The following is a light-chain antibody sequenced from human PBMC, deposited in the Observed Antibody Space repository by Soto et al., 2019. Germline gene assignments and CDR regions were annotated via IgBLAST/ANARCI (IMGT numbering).Light chain of an antibody. CDR3: QQYDTWPPLT. CDR1: QSVSSN. Sequence: EIVMTQSPATLSVSPGERATLSCRPSQSVSSNLAWFQQKSGQAPRLLIYDASTRATGIPARFSGSGSATEFTLTISSLQSEDFAVYYCQQYDTWPPLTFGGGTQVEIK. J-gene: IGKJ4*01. V-gene: IGKV3-15*01. CDR2: DAS.